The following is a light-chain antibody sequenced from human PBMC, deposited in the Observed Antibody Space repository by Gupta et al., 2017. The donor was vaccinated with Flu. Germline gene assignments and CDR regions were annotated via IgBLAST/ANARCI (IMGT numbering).Light chain of an antibody. J-gene: IGLJ3*02. CDR2: VNSDGSH. V-gene: IGLV4-69*01. CDR1: DGHSSYA. CDR3: QTWGHGIRV. Sequence: GCLGSWFKLTCTLSDGHSSYALASHQQQPEKGPRYLMKVNSDGSHTKGDGIPDRFSASSSGAARYLTISSLRSEDEADYYCQTWGHGIRVFGGGTKLTVL.